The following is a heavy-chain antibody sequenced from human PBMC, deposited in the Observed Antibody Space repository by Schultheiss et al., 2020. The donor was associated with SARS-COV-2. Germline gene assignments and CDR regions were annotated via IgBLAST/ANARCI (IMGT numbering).Heavy chain of an antibody. V-gene: IGHV4-34*09. CDR2: LYFTGST. J-gene: IGHJ4*02. CDR1: GGSFSGYY. CDR3: ARRLDY. Sequence: SETLSLTCAVYGGSFSGYYWSWIRQPPGKGLEWIGQLYFTGSTYYKSSLKSRVTISLDTSKSQFSLQLSSVTAADTSVYYCARRLDYWGQGTLVTVSS.